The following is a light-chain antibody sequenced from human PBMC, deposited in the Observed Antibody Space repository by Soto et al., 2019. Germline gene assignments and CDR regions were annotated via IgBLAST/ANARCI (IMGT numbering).Light chain of an antibody. CDR1: SGHSSYI. V-gene: IGLV4-60*02. CDR3: ETWDSNTHTG. Sequence: QLVLTQSSSASASLGSSVKLTCTLSSGHSSYIIAWHQQQPGKAPRYLMKLEGSGSYNKGSGVPDRFSGSSSGADRYLTISNLQFEDEADYYCETWDSNTHTGFGGGTKLTVL. J-gene: IGLJ3*02. CDR2: LEGSGSY.